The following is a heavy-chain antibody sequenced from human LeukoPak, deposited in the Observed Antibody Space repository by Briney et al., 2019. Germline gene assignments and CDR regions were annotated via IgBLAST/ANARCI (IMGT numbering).Heavy chain of an antibody. D-gene: IGHD1-26*01. CDR1: GFTFSSYS. CDR3: ARGPLVGATSHSDY. V-gene: IGHV3-21*01. CDR2: ISSSSSYI. Sequence: GGSLRLSCAASGFTFSSYSMNWVRQAPGKGLEWVSSISSSSSYIYYADSVKGRFTISRENAKNSLYLQMNSLRAEDTAVYYCARGPLVGATSHSDYWGQATLVAVSS. J-gene: IGHJ4*02.